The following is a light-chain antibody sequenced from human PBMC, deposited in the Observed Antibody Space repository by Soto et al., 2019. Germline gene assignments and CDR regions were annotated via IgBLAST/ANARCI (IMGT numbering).Light chain of an antibody. CDR3: QSFDKYLSAVV. CDR2: DNT. CDR1: SSDIGAGYR. J-gene: IGLJ2*01. V-gene: IGLV1-40*01. Sequence: QSVLTQPPSVSGAPGERVTISCTGSSSDIGAGYRVRWYQQVPGTAPKLLIYDNTNRPSGVSVRFSGSKSVTSASLAISGLQAEDEADYYCQSFDKYLSAVVFGGGTKVTVL.